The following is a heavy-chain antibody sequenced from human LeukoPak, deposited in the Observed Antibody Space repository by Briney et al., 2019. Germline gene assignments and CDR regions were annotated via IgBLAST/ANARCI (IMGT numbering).Heavy chain of an antibody. CDR2: ISSSSSYI. D-gene: IGHD2-21*02. J-gene: IGHJ4*02. Sequence: GGSLRLSCAASGFTFSSYSVNWVRQAPGKGLEWVSSISSSSSYIYYADSVKGRFTISRDNAKNSLYLQMNSLRAEDTAVYYCARSNGGHIVVVTAILDYWGQGTLVTVSS. V-gene: IGHV3-21*01. CDR1: GFTFSSYS. CDR3: ARSNGGHIVVVTAILDY.